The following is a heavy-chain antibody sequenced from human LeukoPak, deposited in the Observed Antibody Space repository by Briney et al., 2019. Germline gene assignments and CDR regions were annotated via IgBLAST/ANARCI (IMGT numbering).Heavy chain of an antibody. D-gene: IGHD3-22*01. CDR1: GDSVSGNSAA. CDR2: TYYRSKWYN. V-gene: IGHV6-1*01. CDR3: ASFADSSGYNAFDI. Sequence: SQTLSLTCAISGDSVSGNSAAWNWIRQSPSRGLEWPGRTYYRSKWYNDYAVSVKSRITINPDTSKNQFPLQLNSVTPEDTAVYYCASFADSSGYNAFDIWGQETMVTVSS. J-gene: IGHJ3*02.